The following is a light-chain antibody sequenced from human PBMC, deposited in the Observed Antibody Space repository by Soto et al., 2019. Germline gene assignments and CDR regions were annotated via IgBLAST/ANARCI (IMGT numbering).Light chain of an antibody. J-gene: IGKJ5*01. CDR1: QNIRNS. V-gene: IGKV1-39*01. CDR3: QQSYSTPSIT. CDR2: STS. Sequence: DLQMTQDPSSLSASVGDRVNITCRASQNIRNSLNWYQQKPGKAPKLLISSTSSLQSGVPSRFSGSGSGTDFTLTISSLQPEDFASYYCQQSYSTPSITFGQGTRLEI.